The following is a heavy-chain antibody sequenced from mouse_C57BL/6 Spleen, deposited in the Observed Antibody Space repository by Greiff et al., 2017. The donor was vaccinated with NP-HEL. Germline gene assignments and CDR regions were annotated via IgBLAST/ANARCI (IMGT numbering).Heavy chain of an antibody. CDR1: GYAFSSSW. D-gene: IGHD1-2*01. Sequence: VQLQQSGPELVKPGASVKLSCKASGYAFSSSWMNWVKQRPGKGLEWIGRIYPGDGGTNYNGKFKGKATLTADTSSSTAYMQLSSLTSEDSAVYFCARSYYGRAMDYWGQGTSVTVSS. CDR3: ARSYYGRAMDY. CDR2: IYPGDGGT. V-gene: IGHV1-82*01. J-gene: IGHJ4*01.